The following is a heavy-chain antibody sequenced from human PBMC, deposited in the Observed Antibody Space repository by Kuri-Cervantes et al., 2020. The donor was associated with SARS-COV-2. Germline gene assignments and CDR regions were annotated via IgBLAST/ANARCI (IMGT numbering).Heavy chain of an antibody. CDR2: ISGSGGST. Sequence: GGSLRLSCAAYGFTFSSYAMSWVRQAPGKGLEWLSAISGSGGSTYYADSVKGRFTISRDNSTYTLYLQMNSLRAEDTVVYYCAKDKFIYYDSSGYYDYWGQGTLVTVSS. CDR3: AKDKFIYYDSSGYYDY. CDR1: GFTFSSYA. D-gene: IGHD3-22*01. V-gene: IGHV3-23*01. J-gene: IGHJ4*02.